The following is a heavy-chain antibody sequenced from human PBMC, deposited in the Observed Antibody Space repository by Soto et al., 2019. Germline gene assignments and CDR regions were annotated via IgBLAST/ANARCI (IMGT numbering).Heavy chain of an antibody. Sequence: ASVKVSCKASGYTFTSYAMHWVRQAPGQRLEWMGWINAGNGNTKYSQKFQGRVTITRDTSASTAYMELSSLRSEDTAVYYCARAADWLVPLAQAIFDYWGQGTLVTVSS. D-gene: IGHD3-9*01. V-gene: IGHV1-3*01. CDR2: INAGNGNT. CDR1: GYTFTSYA. J-gene: IGHJ4*02. CDR3: ARAADWLVPLAQAIFDY.